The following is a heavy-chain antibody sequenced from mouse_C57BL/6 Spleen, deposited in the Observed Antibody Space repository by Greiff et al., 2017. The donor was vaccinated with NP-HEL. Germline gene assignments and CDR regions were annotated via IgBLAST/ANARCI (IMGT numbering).Heavy chain of an antibody. V-gene: IGHV5-4*01. CDR3: ARVDYDDTFAY. CDR2: ISDGGSYT. Sequence: DVQLVESGGGLVKPGGSLKLSCAASGFTFSSYAMSWVRQTPEKRLEWVATISDGGSYTYYPDNVKGRFTISRDNAKNNLYLQMSHLKSEDTAMYYCARVDYDDTFAYWGQGTLVTVSA. D-gene: IGHD2-4*01. CDR1: GFTFSSYA. J-gene: IGHJ3*01.